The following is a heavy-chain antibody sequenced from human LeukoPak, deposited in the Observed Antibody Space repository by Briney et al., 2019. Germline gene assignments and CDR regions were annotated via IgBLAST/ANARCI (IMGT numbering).Heavy chain of an antibody. J-gene: IGHJ4*02. Sequence: AGGSLRLSCAASGFSFGAYAMTWVRQAPGKGLEWVSSITYNGAATYYLDSVKARFTISRDNSRSTLYLQMDSLTAEDTALYYCAKDGLYFDGSTHIYYFDSWGQGTLVAVSS. CDR1: GFSFGAYA. CDR2: ITYNGAAT. CDR3: AKDGLYFDGSTHIYYFDS. V-gene: IGHV3-23*01. D-gene: IGHD3-9*01.